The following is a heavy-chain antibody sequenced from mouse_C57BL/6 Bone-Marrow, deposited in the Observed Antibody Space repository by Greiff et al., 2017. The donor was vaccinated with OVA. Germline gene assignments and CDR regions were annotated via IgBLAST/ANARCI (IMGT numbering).Heavy chain of an antibody. CDR2: INPNNGGT. J-gene: IGHJ4*01. CDR3: ARRITTVERGLAMDY. D-gene: IGHD1-1*01. CDR1: GYTFTDYN. V-gene: IGHV1-18*01. Sequence: VQLQQSGPELVKPGASVKIPCKASGYTFTDYNMDWVKQSHGKSLEWIGDINPNNGGTIYNQKFKGKATLTVDKSSSTAYMELRSLTSEDTAVYYCARRITTVERGLAMDYWGQGTSVTVSS.